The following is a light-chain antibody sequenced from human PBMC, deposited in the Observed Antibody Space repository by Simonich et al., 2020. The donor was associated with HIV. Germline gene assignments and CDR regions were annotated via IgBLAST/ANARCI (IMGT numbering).Light chain of an antibody. CDR2: EVS. CDR3: CSYAGSSSFWV. Sequence: QSALTQPASVSGSPGQSITISCTGTSSDVGGYNYVSWYQQHPGKAPKLMLYEVSKRPSGVTARFSGSKSGNTASLTVSGLQAEDEADYYCCSYAGSSSFWVFGGGTKLTVL. J-gene: IGLJ3*02. CDR1: SSDVGGYNY. V-gene: IGLV2-23*02.